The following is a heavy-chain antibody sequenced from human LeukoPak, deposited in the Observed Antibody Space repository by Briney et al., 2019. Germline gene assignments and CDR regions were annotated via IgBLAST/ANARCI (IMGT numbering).Heavy chain of an antibody. CDR3: ARVNYDILTGYLSYFDY. CDR1: GFTFSSYW. Sequence: QSGGSLRLSCAASGFTFSSYWMNWVRQAPGKGLEWVANINQDGREKYYVDSVKGRFTISRDNAQDSLTLQMNSLRAEDTAVYYCARVNYDILTGYLSYFDYWGQGILVTVSS. V-gene: IGHV3-7*04. D-gene: IGHD3-9*01. J-gene: IGHJ4*02. CDR2: INQDGREK.